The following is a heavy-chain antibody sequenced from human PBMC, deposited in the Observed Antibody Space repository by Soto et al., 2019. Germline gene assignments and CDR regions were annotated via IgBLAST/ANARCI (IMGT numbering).Heavy chain of an antibody. J-gene: IGHJ4*02. CDR1: GFSLSTNT. CDR2: ISNDGRRK. D-gene: IGHD2-21*02. Sequence: GGSLRLSCAASGFSLSTNTMHWVRQVPGKGLEWVASISNDGRRKYYADFVKGRFTISRDTANNILYLEMNSLRAEDTSLYYCARVATAMTYDFWGQGTQVTVSS. V-gene: IGHV3-30*04. CDR3: ARVATAMTYDF.